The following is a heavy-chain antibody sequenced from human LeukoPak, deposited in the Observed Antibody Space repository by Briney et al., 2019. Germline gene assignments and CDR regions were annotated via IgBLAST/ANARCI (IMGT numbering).Heavy chain of an antibody. D-gene: IGHD5-12*01. V-gene: IGHV1-69*05. CDR2: IIPIFGTA. CDR3: ARSNHLVTTILLDY. J-gene: IGHJ4*02. CDR1: GGTFSSYA. Sequence: GSSVKVSCKASGGTFSSYAISWVRQAPGQGLEWMGGIIPIFGTANYAQKFQGRVTITTDESTSTAYMELSSLRSDDTAVYYCARSNHLVTTILLDYWGQGTLVIVSS.